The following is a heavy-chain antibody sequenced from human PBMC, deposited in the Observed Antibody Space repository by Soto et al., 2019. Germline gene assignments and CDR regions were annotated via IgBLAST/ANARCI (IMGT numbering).Heavy chain of an antibody. J-gene: IGHJ6*02. V-gene: IGHV4-39*01. CDR1: GGSISSSSYY. Sequence: PSETLSLTCTVSGGSISSSSYYWGWIRQPPGKGLEWIGSIYYSGSTYYNPSLKSRVTISVDTSKNQFSLKLSSVTAADTAVYYCASRSGWYFYYYYYGMDVWGQGTTVTVYS. D-gene: IGHD6-19*01. CDR3: ASRSGWYFYYYYYGMDV. CDR2: IYYSGST.